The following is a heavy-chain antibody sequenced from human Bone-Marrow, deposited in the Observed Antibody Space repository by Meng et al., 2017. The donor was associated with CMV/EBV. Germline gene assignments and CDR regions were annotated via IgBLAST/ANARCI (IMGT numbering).Heavy chain of an antibody. D-gene: IGHD3-22*01. CDR1: DGSIRSNTYY. V-gene: IGHV4-39*07. CDR3: ASRDSSGSDY. Sequence: GSLRLSCTVSDGSIRSNTYYWGWIRQPPGKGLEWIGSISYSGSTYYTPSLKSRVTISVDTSKNQFSLKLSSVTAADTAVYYCASRDSSGSDYWGQGTLVTVSS. J-gene: IGHJ4*02. CDR2: ISYSGST.